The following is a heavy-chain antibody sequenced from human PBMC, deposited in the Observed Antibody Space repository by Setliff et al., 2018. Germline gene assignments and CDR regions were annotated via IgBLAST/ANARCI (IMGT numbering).Heavy chain of an antibody. CDR2: IYSGGTT. D-gene: IGHD1-1*01. CDR1: GDSINNFY. Sequence: PSETLSLTCTVSGDSINNFYWTWIRQPPGKGLEWIGRIYSGGTTYYNSSLKSRVTISVDTSKSQFSLRLNSVTAADTAVYYCARTGTYRYFDYWGRGTLVTVSS. J-gene: IGHJ4*02. CDR3: ARTGTYRYFDY. V-gene: IGHV4-39*01.